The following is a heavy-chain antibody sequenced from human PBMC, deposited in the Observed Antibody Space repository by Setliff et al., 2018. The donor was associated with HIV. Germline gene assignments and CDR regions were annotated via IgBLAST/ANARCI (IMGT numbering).Heavy chain of an antibody. D-gene: IGHD5-12*01. CDR1: GGSISSNSYY. Sequence: SETLSLTCTVSGGSISSNSYYWGWIHQPPGKGLEWIGSIYHSGRTYYNPSLKSRVTISVDTSKNQFSLKLTSVTAADTAVYYCATTVDIVTTDDFWGQGSLVTVSS. CDR2: IYHSGRT. J-gene: IGHJ4*02. V-gene: IGHV4-39*07. CDR3: ATTVDIVTTDDF.